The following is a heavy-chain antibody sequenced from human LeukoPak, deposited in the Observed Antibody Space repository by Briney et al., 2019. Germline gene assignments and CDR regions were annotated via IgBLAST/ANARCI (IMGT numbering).Heavy chain of an antibody. CDR3: ANIVLGYCSGGSCYSVY. V-gene: IGHV3-23*01. CDR2: ISGSGGST. CDR1: GFTFSSYG. Sequence: GGSLRLSCAASGFTFSSYGMSWVRQAPGKGLEWVSAISGSGGSTYYADSVKGRFTISRDNSKNTLYLQMNSLRAEDTAVYYCANIVLGYCSGGSCYSVYWGQGTLVTVSS. D-gene: IGHD2-15*01. J-gene: IGHJ4*02.